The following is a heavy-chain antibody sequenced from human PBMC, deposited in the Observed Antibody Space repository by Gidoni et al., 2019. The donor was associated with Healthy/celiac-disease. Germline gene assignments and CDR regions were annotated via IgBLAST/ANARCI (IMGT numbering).Heavy chain of an antibody. Sequence: QVQLVQSGAEVKKPGASVKVSCKASGYTFTGYYMHWVRQAPGQGLEWMGWINPNSGGTNYAQKFQGRVTMTRDTSISTAYMELSRLRSDDTAVYYCARGWAAVSPDYGMDVWGQGTTVTVSS. J-gene: IGHJ6*02. CDR1: GYTFTGYY. CDR2: INPNSGGT. D-gene: IGHD1-26*01. CDR3: ARGWAAVSPDYGMDV. V-gene: IGHV1-2*02.